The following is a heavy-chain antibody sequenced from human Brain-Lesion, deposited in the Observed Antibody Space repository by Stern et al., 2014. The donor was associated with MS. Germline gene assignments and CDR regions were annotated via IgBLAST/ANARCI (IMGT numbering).Heavy chain of an antibody. D-gene: IGHD2-15*01. CDR3: AGEEDIRYCSGGSCTGNWFDP. V-gene: IGHV4-39*01. CDR1: GGSVSSTSYA. CDR2: IYYSGNT. Sequence: MQLVESGPGLVKPSETLSLTCTVAGGSVSSTSYAWAWIRQPPGKGLEWIGTIYYSGNTYYSPSLKSRLTLSLDTYKNQFSLQLRSVTAADTAVYYCAGEEDIRYCSGGSCTGNWFDPWGQGTLVTVSS. J-gene: IGHJ5*02.